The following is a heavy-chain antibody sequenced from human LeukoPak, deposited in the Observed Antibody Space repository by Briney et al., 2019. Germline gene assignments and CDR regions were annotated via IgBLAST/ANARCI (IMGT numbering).Heavy chain of an antibody. CDR3: ANRPTVAVAGMGKAFDI. V-gene: IGHV3-30*02. D-gene: IGHD6-19*01. CDR1: GFTFSTYG. J-gene: IGHJ3*02. CDR2: IRYDGSNK. Sequence: GGSLRLSCAASGFTFSTYGMHWVRQAPGKGLEWVAFIRYDGSNKYCADSVKGRFTISRDNSKNTLYLQMNGLRAEDTAVYYCANRPTVAVAGMGKAFDIWGQGTMVTVSS.